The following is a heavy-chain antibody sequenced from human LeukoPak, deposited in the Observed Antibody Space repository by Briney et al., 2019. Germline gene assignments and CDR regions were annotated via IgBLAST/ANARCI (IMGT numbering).Heavy chain of an antibody. Sequence: ASVKDSCKASGGTFSSYAISWVRQAPGQGLEWMGGIIPIFGTANYAQKFQGRVTITADKSTSTAYMELSSLRSEDTAVYYCGSTMVRGVIVYWGQGTLVTVSS. J-gene: IGHJ4*02. D-gene: IGHD3-10*01. CDR1: GGTFSSYA. V-gene: IGHV1-69*06. CDR2: IIPIFGTA. CDR3: GSTMVRGVIVY.